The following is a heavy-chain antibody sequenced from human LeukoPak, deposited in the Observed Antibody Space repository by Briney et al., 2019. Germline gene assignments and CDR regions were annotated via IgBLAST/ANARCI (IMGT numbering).Heavy chain of an antibody. CDR3: ARDFEETVILQTPTLDY. Sequence: PGGSLRLSCAASGITFSNYRMHWVRQAPGQGLEWVSSISGSSTDIHYADSVKGRFTISRDNAKNSTYLQMNSLRAEDSAVYYCARDFEETVILQTPTLDYWGQGTLVTVSS. D-gene: IGHD3-16*02. CDR1: GITFSNYR. CDR2: ISGSSTDI. V-gene: IGHV3-21*04. J-gene: IGHJ4*02.